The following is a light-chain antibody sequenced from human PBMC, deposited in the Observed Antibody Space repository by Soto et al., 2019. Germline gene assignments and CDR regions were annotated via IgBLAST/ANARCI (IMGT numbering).Light chain of an antibody. V-gene: IGKV1-6*01. J-gene: IGKJ1*01. CDR2: AAS. CDR1: HDIGHE. CDR3: LQDYNLPRT. Sequence: QMTQSQSSLSASMGDRVIITCLARHDIGHELGWYQQKPGHAPKLLLLAASTLYSGVPPRFSGSGSGTLFTLTITNRNPEDFATDFCLQDYNLPRTFGQGTTVEI.